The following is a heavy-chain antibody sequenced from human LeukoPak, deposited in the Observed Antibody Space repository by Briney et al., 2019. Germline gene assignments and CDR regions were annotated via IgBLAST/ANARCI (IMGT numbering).Heavy chain of an antibody. CDR2: ISYDGSNK. J-gene: IGHJ4*02. V-gene: IGHV3-30-3*01. CDR1: GFTFSSYA. Sequence: PGGSLRLSCAASGFTFSSYAMHWVRQAPGKGLEWVAVISYDGSNKYYADSVKGRFTISRDNSKNTLYLQMNSLRAEDTAVYYCASLNGDYDYFDYWGQGTLVTVSS. CDR3: ASLNGDYDYFDY. D-gene: IGHD4-17*01.